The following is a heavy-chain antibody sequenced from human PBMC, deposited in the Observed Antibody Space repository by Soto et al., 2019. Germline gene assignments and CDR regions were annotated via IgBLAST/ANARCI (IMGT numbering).Heavy chain of an antibody. J-gene: IGHJ6*02. CDR1: GYDYVTYA. D-gene: IGHD5-18*01. Sequence: QAQLVQSGAEVKKPGASVNVSCKASGYDYVTYAITWVRQRPGQGLEWMGWISTLNGNTNYAQNFQGRVTMTTDTSTRIVHLELRSLRSDATAVYYCARRVQVWLPDYDGMDVWGQGTTVTVSS. CDR3: ARRVQVWLPDYDGMDV. CDR2: ISTLNGNT. V-gene: IGHV1-18*01.